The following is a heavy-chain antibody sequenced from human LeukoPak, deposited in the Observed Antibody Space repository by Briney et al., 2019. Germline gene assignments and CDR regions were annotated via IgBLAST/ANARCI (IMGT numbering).Heavy chain of an antibody. J-gene: IGHJ4*02. CDR3: ARDGVTANYFDY. Sequence: GGSLRLSCAASGFTFSSYGMHWVRQAPGKGLEWVAVIWYDRSNKYYADSVKGRFTISRDNSKSTLYLQMNSLRAEDTAVYYCARDGVTANYFDYWGQGTLVTVSS. D-gene: IGHD2-21*02. V-gene: IGHV3-33*01. CDR2: IWYDRSNK. CDR1: GFTFSSYG.